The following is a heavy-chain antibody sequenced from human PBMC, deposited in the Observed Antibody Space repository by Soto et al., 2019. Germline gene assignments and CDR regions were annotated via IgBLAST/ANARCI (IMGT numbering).Heavy chain of an antibody. CDR2: IYPGGSDT. CDR1: GYSFTSYW. CDR3: ARLGQGAMATMIPDFYYGMDV. Sequence: GESLKISFKGSGYSFTSYWIGWVRQMPGKGPGWMGIIYPGGSDTRYSPSFQGQLTISADKSISTAHLPGSTLKGSDTPLYFCARLGQGAMATMIPDFYYGMDVWGQGTTVTVSS. V-gene: IGHV5-51*01. D-gene: IGHD5-12*01. J-gene: IGHJ6*02.